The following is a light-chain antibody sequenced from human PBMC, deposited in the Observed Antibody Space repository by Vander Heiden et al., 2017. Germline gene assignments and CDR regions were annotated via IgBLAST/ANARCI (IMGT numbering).Light chain of an antibody. CDR3: QQSYSTHT. Sequence: DIQMTQSPSSLSASVGDRVTITCRASQSISSYLNWYQQKPGKAPKLLIYAASSLQSGVPSRFSGSGSGTDFTLTISRLQPEDFATYYWQQSYSTHTFGQGTKLEI. CDR1: QSISSY. J-gene: IGKJ2*01. CDR2: AAS. V-gene: IGKV1-39*01.